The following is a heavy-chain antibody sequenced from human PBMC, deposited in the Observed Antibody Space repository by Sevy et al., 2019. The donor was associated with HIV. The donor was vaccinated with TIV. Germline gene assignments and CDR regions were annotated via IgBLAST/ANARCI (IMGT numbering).Heavy chain of an antibody. D-gene: IGHD1-7*01. CDR3: ARDMELVDEGTQEFYY. V-gene: IGHV1-2*02. Sequence: ASVKVSCKASGYTFTGYYMHWLRQAPGQGLEWMGWINPNSGGTNYAQKFQDRVTMTRDTSISRAYMELSRLRSDDTALYYCARDMELVDEGTQEFYYWGQGTLVTVSS. CDR1: GYTFTGYY. J-gene: IGHJ4*02. CDR2: INPNSGGT.